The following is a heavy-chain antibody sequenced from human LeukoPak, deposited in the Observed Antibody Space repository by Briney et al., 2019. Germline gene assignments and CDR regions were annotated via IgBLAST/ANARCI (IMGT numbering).Heavy chain of an antibody. J-gene: IGHJ5*02. CDR2: IGGRGGST. D-gene: IGHD3-16*01. V-gene: IGHV3-23*01. CDR3: GKEGGA. CDR1: GSRFSDFT. Sequence: GGSLRLSCAASGSRFSDFTMTWVRQAPGKRPEWVSTIGGRGGSTYYADSLGGRFTISRDNSKDMLYLQMNSLKVEDTATYYCGKEGGAWGQGTKVTVSS.